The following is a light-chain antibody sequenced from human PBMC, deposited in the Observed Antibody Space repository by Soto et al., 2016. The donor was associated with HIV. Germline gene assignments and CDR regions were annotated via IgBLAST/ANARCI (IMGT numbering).Light chain of an antibody. Sequence: DIQMTQFPSTLSASIGDRVTITCRAGQSVSVWLAWYQQKPGKAPNLLIFKTSTLEIGVPSRFSGSGSETEFTLTISSLQPDDFATYYCQQYNSYSTFGQGTKLEIK. V-gene: IGKV1-5*03. CDR2: KTS. CDR1: QSVSVW. J-gene: IGKJ2*01. CDR3: QQYNSYST.